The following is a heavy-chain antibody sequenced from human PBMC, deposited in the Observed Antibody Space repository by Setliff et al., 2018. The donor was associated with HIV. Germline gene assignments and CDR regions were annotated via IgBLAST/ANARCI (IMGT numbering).Heavy chain of an antibody. CDR3: ARAGYCSSASCYFSGWFDP. V-gene: IGHV4-4*08. Sequence: PSETLSLTCAVSGGSISSYYWSWIRQPPGKGLEWIGYIYSSGSTNYNPSLKSRVTMSVDTSKNQFSLKLSSVTAADMAVYYCARAGYCSSASCYFSGWFDPWGQGTLVTVS. J-gene: IGHJ5*02. CDR2: IYSSGST. D-gene: IGHD2-2*01. CDR1: GGSISSYY.